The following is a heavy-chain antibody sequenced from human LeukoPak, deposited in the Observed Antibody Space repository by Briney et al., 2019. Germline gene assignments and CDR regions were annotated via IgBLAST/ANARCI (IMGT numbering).Heavy chain of an antibody. CDR2: ISGSGGST. CDR3: AKDPRPNSSGWYGGPFDY. D-gene: IGHD6-19*01. CDR1: GFTFSSYA. Sequence: GVSLRLSCAASGFTFSSYAMSWVRQAPGKGLEWVSAISGSGGSTYYADSVKGRFTISRDNSKNTLYLQMNSLRAEDTAVYYCAKDPRPNSSGWYGGPFDYWGQGTLVTVSS. V-gene: IGHV3-23*01. J-gene: IGHJ4*02.